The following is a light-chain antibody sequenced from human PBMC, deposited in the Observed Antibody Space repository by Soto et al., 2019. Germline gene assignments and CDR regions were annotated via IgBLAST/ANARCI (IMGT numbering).Light chain of an antibody. CDR2: GAS. CDR3: HQCDSSPWT. V-gene: IGKV3-20*01. Sequence: EIVLTQSPATLSLSPGESATLSCRAGQSLSKSLVWYQQKPGQAPRLLIYGASSRATGIPDRFSGSGSGTDFTLTISRLEPEDFAVFYCHQCDSSPWTFGQGTKVDIK. CDR1: QSLSKS. J-gene: IGKJ1*01.